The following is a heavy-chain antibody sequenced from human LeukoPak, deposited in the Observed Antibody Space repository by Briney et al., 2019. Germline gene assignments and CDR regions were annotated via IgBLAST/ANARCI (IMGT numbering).Heavy chain of an antibody. CDR3: ARGSAWGDYTDY. CDR2: INRDGSA. CDR1: GGSFSGYY. V-gene: IGHV4-34*01. Sequence: SETLSHTCAVYGGSFSGYYWTWIRQPPGKGLEWIGEINRDGSANYNPSLKSRVTISVDTSKNQFSLKLRSVTAADTALYYCARGSAWGDYTDYWGQGRLVTVSS. J-gene: IGHJ4*02. D-gene: IGHD3-16*01.